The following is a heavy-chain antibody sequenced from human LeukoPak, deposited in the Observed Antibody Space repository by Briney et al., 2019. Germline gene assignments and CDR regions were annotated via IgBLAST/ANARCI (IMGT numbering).Heavy chain of an antibody. V-gene: IGHV4-4*07. CDR2: IYTSGIT. D-gene: IGHD2-15*01. Sequence: SETLSLTCTVSGGSLSNHYWSWIRQPAGKGLEWIGRIYTSGITDYNPSLKSRVTMSVDTSKNQFSLKLTSVTAADTAVYYCARYGAYCSGGTCYPSYFDYWGQGTLVTVSS. CDR3: ARYGAYCSGGTCYPSYFDY. J-gene: IGHJ4*02. CDR1: GGSLSNHY.